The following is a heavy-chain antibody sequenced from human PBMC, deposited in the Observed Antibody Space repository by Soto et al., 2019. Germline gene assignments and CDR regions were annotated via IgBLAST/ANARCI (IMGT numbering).Heavy chain of an antibody. CDR3: AREGDYDDSSGYFVY. Sequence: PSETLSLTCAVSGGSISSGGYSWSWIRQPPGKGLEWIGYIYHSGSTYYNPSLKSRVTISVDRSKNQFSLKLSSVTAADTAVYYCAREGDYDDSSGYFVYWGQGTLVTVSS. CDR1: GGSISSGGYS. J-gene: IGHJ4*02. D-gene: IGHD3-22*01. V-gene: IGHV4-30-2*01. CDR2: IYHSGST.